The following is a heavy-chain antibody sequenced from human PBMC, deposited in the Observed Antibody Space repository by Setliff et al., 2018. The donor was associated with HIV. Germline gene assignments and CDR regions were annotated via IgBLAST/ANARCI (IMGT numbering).Heavy chain of an antibody. CDR2: IYTSGST. V-gene: IGHV4-4*09. CDR1: GASSTASVNDFF. CDR3: ARDEIDGDYHGREARFDY. D-gene: IGHD4-17*01. Sequence: SETLSLTCSVSGASSTASVNDFFWSWIRQPPGKGLEWIGYIYTSGSTNYNPSLEGRVTISVDTSKDQLSLRLSSVTAADTAVYYCARDEIDGDYHGREARFDYWGQGTLVTVSS. J-gene: IGHJ4*02.